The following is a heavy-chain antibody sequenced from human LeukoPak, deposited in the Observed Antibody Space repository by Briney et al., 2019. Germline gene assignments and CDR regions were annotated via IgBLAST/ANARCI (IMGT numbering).Heavy chain of an antibody. CDR2: IKQDGSEK. CDR1: GFTFSSYW. V-gene: IGHV3-7*01. J-gene: IGHJ4*02. D-gene: IGHD3-22*01. Sequence: GGSLRLSCAASGFTFSSYWMSCVRQAPGKGLEWLAKIKQDGSEKYYVDSVKGRFTISRDNAKNSLYLQMNSLRAEDTAVYYCAREGDYYDSSGYQLFFDYWGQGTLVTVSS. CDR3: AREGDYYDSSGYQLFFDY.